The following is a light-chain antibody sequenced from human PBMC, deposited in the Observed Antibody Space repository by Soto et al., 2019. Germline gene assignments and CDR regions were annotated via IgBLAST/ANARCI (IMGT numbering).Light chain of an antibody. Sequence: IVMTQSPATLSVSPGERVTLSCRASQSVSSNLAWYQQKPGQAPRLLIYSASTRATGIPARFSGSGSGTEFTLAITSLQSEDFAVSFCQQDVIWHSTFTFGQGTKLEIK. CDR2: SAS. V-gene: IGKV3-15*01. CDR3: QQDVIWHSTFT. CDR1: QSVSSN. J-gene: IGKJ2*01.